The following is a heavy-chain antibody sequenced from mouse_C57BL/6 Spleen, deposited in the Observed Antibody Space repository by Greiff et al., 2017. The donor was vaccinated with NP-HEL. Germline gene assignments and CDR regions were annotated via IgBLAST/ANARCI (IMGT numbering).Heavy chain of an antibody. CDR3: ARPAQANAMDY. CDR1: GYTFTSYW. D-gene: IGHD3-2*02. Sequence: QVQLQQPGTELVKPGASVTLSCKASGYTFTSYWMHWVKQRPGQGLEWIGNINPSNGGTNYNEKFKSKATLTVDKSSSTDYMQLSSLTSEDSAVYYCARPAQANAMDYWGQGTSVTVSS. J-gene: IGHJ4*01. V-gene: IGHV1-53*01. CDR2: INPSNGGT.